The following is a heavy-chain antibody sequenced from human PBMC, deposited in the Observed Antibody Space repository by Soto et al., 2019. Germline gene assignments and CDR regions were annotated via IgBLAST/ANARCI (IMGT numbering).Heavy chain of an antibody. CDR3: ARGQYYDTGAYYDHYGLDI. D-gene: IGHD3-22*01. V-gene: IGHV3-11*01. Sequence: QVQLVESGGGLVRPGGSLRLSCAASGFTFTDYYMTWIRQAPGKGLEWVSYISSSSSDIYYADSVKGRLTISRDNAKNSLYLQITGLSPEDTAVYYCARGQYYDTGAYYDHYGLDIWGKGTAFTVSS. CDR2: ISSSSSDI. J-gene: IGHJ6*04. CDR1: GFTFTDYY.